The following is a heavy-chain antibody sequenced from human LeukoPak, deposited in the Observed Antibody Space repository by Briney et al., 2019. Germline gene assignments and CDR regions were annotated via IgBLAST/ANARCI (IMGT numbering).Heavy chain of an antibody. CDR2: IRSKAFGGTT. D-gene: IGHD2-15*01. CDR1: GLTYSGYA. Sequence: GGSLSLSCAASGLTYSGYATSWVRQAPGKGLEWVGFIRSKAFGGTTEYAASVKGRFTISRDDSKSIAYLQMNSLKTEDTAVYYCTRVGGGGRLVTIVCYFEFWGRGTLVTVSS. V-gene: IGHV3-49*04. J-gene: IGHJ2*01. CDR3: TRVGGGGRLVTIVCYFEF.